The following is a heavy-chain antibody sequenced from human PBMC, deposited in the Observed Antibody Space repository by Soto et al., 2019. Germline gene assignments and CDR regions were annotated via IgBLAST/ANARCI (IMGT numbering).Heavy chain of an antibody. J-gene: IGHJ4*02. Sequence: GGSLRLSCAASGFTCSNHAMSCVLQDPGKGLEWVSAISGSGGSTYYADSVKGRFTISRDNSKNTLYLQMNSLRAEDTAVYYCAKAEVVITLYYFDYWGQGTLVTVSS. CDR2: ISGSGGST. CDR1: GFTCSNHA. CDR3: AKAEVVITLYYFDY. D-gene: IGHD3-22*01. V-gene: IGHV3-23*01.